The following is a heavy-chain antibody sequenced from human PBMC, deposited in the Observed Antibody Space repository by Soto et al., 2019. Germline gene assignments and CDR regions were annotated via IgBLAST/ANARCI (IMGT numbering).Heavy chain of an antibody. D-gene: IGHD1-26*01. CDR3: ARDGGRHSGGVAY. CDR2: SIPIFGTA. CDR1: GGTFSSYS. Sequence: QVQLVQSGAEVKKPGSSVKVSCKASGGTFSSYSINWVRQAPGQGLEWMGVSIPIFGTANYAQKFQGRATSTADEYKGTAYMELSSPRSEDAAVYYCARDGGRHSGGVAYGGQGTLVPVSS. V-gene: IGHV1-69*01. J-gene: IGHJ4*02.